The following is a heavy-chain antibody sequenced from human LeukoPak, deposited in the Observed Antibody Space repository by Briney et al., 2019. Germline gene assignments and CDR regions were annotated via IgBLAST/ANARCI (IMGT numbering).Heavy chain of an antibody. CDR2: IRYDGSNK. CDR1: EFTFSTYG. J-gene: IGHJ4*02. Sequence: AGRSLRLSCGASEFTFSTYGMHWVRQAPGKGLEWVAMIRYDGSNKYYADSVKGRFTISRDNSKNTMYLQMDSLRAEDTAVYYCATDGPNYNIDHWGQGILVTVSS. CDR3: ATDGPNYNIDH. V-gene: IGHV3-33*01. D-gene: IGHD3-9*01.